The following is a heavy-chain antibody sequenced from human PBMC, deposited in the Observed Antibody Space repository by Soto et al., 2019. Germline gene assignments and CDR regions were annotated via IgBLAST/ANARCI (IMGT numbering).Heavy chain of an antibody. Sequence: KPSETLSLTCAVYGGSFSGYYWSWIRQPPGKGLEWIGEINHSGSTNYNPSLKSRVTISVDTSKNQFSLKLSSVTAADTAVYYCARGRSDYVWGSYRYTGPRRYFDYWGQGTLVTVSS. CDR1: GGSFSGYY. CDR3: ARGRSDYVWGSYRYTGPRRYFDY. D-gene: IGHD3-16*02. CDR2: INHSGST. J-gene: IGHJ4*02. V-gene: IGHV4-34*01.